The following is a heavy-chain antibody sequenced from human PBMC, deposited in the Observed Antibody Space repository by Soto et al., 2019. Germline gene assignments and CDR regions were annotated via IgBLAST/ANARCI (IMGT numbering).Heavy chain of an antibody. CDR2: IIPIFGTA. CDR3: ARGGIAVAGPRLDY. J-gene: IGHJ4*02. Sequence: QVQLVQSGAEVKKPGSSVKVSCKASGGTFSSYAISWVRQAPGQGLEWMGGIIPIFGTANYAQKFQGRVTITADESTSTAYMKLSSLRSEDTAVYYCARGGIAVAGPRLDYWGQGTLVTVSS. V-gene: IGHV1-69*12. D-gene: IGHD6-19*01. CDR1: GGTFSSYA.